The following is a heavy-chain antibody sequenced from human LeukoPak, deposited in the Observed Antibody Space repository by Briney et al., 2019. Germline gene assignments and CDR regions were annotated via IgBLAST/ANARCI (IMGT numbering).Heavy chain of an antibody. CDR2: IIISSPF. CDR1: GFTLSSYS. Sequence: GXXLRLSCAASGFTLSSYSMNWVRQAGGKGRDWVSYIIISSPFSSAVSVNGRFTISRHNAKNSLYLQMNSLRAEDTAVYYCARDLSDYGATRFDYWGQGTLVTVSS. D-gene: IGHD4/OR15-4a*01. V-gene: IGHV3-48*01. J-gene: IGHJ4*02. CDR3: ARDLSDYGATRFDY.